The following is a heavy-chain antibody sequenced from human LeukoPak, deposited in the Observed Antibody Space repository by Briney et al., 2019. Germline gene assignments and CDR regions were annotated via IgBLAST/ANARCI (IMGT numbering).Heavy chain of an antibody. Sequence: ASVKVSCKASGYTFTGYYMHWVRQAPGQGLEWMGWINPNSGGTNYAQKFQGRVTMTRDTSISTAYMELSRLRSDDMAVYYCARGFGIVVVPAASFDPWGQGTLVTVSS. V-gene: IGHV1-2*02. CDR1: GYTFTGYY. D-gene: IGHD2-2*01. CDR2: INPNSGGT. J-gene: IGHJ5*02. CDR3: ARGFGIVVVPAASFDP.